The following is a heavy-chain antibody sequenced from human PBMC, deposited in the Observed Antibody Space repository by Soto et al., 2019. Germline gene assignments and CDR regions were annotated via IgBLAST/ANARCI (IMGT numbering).Heavy chain of an antibody. V-gene: IGHV1-46*01. J-gene: IGHJ5*02. Sequence: QVQLVQSGAEVKKPGASVKVSCKASGYTFTSYYMHWVRQAPGQGLEWMGIINPSGGSTSYAQKFQGRVTLTRDTSTSTVYLELSSLRSEDTAVYYCARENDILTGYGGFDPWGQGTLVTVSS. D-gene: IGHD3-9*01. CDR2: INPSGGST. CDR3: ARENDILTGYGGFDP. CDR1: GYTFTSYY.